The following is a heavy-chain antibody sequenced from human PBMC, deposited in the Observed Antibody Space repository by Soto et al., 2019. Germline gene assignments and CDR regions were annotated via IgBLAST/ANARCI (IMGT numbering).Heavy chain of an antibody. CDR3: ARSGDNYNVLDY. CDR1: RLTVSDYY. J-gene: IGHJ4*02. V-gene: IGHV3-11*06. Sequence: PVGSLRLSCAASRLTVSDYYMSWIRQAPGKGLEWLSYSSNSGTYTRYADSVKGRFSISRDNAKNSLYLQINSLRGEDTATYYCARSGDNYNVLDYWGQGTPVTVSS. D-gene: IGHD3-10*02. CDR2: SSNSGTYT.